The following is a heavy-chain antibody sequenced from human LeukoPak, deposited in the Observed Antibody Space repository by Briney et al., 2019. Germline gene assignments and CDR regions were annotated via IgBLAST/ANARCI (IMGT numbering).Heavy chain of an antibody. CDR3: ARARIAAAGQGIDY. D-gene: IGHD6-13*01. CDR1: GYTFSRYE. V-gene: IGHV1-8*01. CDR2: MNPDSGDT. Sequence: GASVKVSCKASGYTFSRYEIYWVRQATGQGLEWMGWMNPDSGDTGYAQKFQGRVTMTRNTAITTAYMELSSLRSEDTAVYYCARARIAAAGQGIDYWGQGTLVTVSS. J-gene: IGHJ4*02.